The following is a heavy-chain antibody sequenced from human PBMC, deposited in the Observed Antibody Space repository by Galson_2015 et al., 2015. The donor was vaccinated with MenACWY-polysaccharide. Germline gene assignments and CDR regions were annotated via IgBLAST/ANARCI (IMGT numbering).Heavy chain of an antibody. CDR3: ARGSDYGDYGKLSLRTWYFDL. V-gene: IGHV1-69*13. CDR2: IIPIFGTA. D-gene: IGHD4-17*01. J-gene: IGHJ2*01. Sequence: SVKVSCKASGGTFSSYAISWVRQAPGQGLEWMGGIIPIFGTANYAQKFQGRVTITADESTSTAYMELSSLRSEDTAVYYCARGSDYGDYGKLSLRTWYFDLWGRGTLVTVSS. CDR1: GGTFSSYA.